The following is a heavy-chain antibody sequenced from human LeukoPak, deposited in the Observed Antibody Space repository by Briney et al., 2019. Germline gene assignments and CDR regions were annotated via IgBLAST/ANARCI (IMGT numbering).Heavy chain of an antibody. D-gene: IGHD3-9*01. J-gene: IGHJ4*02. CDR2: ISYDGSNK. CDR3: AKDSSLRYFDWSLDY. CDR1: GFTFSSYA. V-gene: IGHV3-30*18. Sequence: PGGSLRLSCAASGFTFSSYAMSWVRQAPGKGLEWVAVISYDGSNKYYADSVKGRFTISRDNSKNTLYLQMNSLRAEDTAVYYCAKDSSLRYFDWSLDYWGQGTLVTVSS.